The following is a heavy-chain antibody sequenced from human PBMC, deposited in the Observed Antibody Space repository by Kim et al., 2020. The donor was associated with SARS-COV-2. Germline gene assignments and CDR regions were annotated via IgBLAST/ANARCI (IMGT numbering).Heavy chain of an antibody. J-gene: IGHJ6*02. D-gene: IGHD1-7*01. CDR1: GGSISTYY. Sequence: SETLSLTCTISGGSISTYYWSWIRQSPGKGLEWLGYVSYSGSTKYNPSLKSRVTISVDTSKNQFSLKLTSVTAAETAVYYCATALTQTTWYYGMDVWGQGTTVTVSS. CDR3: ATALTQTTWYYGMDV. CDR2: VSYSGST. V-gene: IGHV4-59*13.